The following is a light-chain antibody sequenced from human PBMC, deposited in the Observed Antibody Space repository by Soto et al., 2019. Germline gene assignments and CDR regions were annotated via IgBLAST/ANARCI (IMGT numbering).Light chain of an antibody. Sequence: IVLTQSPGTLSLSPGERATLSCRTSQSVSDNQLAWYQQKPGQAPRLLIYDVSIRATTIPDRFSGSGSGTDFTLTIDTLEPEDSAVYYCQQYNSWLWTFGQGTKVDIK. V-gene: IGKV3-20*01. J-gene: IGKJ1*01. CDR2: DVS. CDR3: QQYNSWLWT. CDR1: QSVSDNQ.